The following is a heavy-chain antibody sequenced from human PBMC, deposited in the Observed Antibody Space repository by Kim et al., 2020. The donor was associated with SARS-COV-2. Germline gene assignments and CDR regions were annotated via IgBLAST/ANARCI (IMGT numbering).Heavy chain of an antibody. CDR3: AKRNYGSGSYLAGNWFDP. D-gene: IGHD3-10*01. Sequence: SVKVSCKASGGTFSSYAISWVRQAPGQGLEWMGGIIPIFGTANYAQKFQGRVTITADESTSTAYMELSSLRSEDTAVYYCAKRNYGSGSYLAGNWFDPWGQGTLVTVSS. CDR1: GGTFSSYA. CDR2: IIPIFGTA. V-gene: IGHV1-69*13. J-gene: IGHJ5*02.